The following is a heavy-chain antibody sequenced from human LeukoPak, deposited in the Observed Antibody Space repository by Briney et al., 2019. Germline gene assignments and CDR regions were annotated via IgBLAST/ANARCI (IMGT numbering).Heavy chain of an antibody. V-gene: IGHV3-74*01. Sequence: GGSLRLSCTASGFTFGTYWMHWVRQAPGKVLVWVSRINSDGSATSYADSVKGRFTISRDNAKNTLYLQMNSLRAEDTAVYYCAREGVPAAIDYWGQGTLVTVSS. CDR2: INSDGSAT. CDR3: AREGVPAAIDY. D-gene: IGHD2-2*01. J-gene: IGHJ4*02. CDR1: GFTFGTYW.